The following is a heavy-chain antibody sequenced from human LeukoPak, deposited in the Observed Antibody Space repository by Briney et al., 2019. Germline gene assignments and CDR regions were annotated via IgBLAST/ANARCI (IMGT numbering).Heavy chain of an antibody. Sequence: SETLSLTCAVYGGSFSGYYWSWIRQPPGKGLEWIGEINHSGSTNYNPSLKSRVTISVDTSKNQFSLKLSSVTAADTAVYYCARVSGYCSSTSCLPAYNWFDPWGQGTLVTVSS. CDR2: INHSGST. CDR3: ARVSGYCSSTSCLPAYNWFDP. D-gene: IGHD2-2*01. V-gene: IGHV4-34*01. J-gene: IGHJ5*02. CDR1: GGSFSGYY.